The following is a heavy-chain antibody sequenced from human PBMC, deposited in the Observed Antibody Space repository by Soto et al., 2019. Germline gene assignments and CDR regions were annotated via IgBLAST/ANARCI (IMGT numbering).Heavy chain of an antibody. D-gene: IGHD6-6*01. Sequence: EVQLVESGGGLVKPGGSLRLSCAASGFTFSSYSMNWVRQAPGKGLEWVSSISRSSSYISYADSVKGRFTISRDNAKNSLYLQLNSLRAEDTAVYYCARDLYRSSASYFDYWGQGTLVTVSS. V-gene: IGHV3-21*01. CDR1: GFTFSSYS. CDR3: ARDLYRSSASYFDY. J-gene: IGHJ4*02. CDR2: ISRSSSYI.